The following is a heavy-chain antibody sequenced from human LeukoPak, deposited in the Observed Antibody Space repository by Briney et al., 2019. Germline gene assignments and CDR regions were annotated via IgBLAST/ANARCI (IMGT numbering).Heavy chain of an antibody. J-gene: IGHJ4*02. D-gene: IGHD6-19*01. CDR1: GGSFSSYY. CDR2: IYYSGNT. V-gene: IGHV4-59*06. CDR3: ARGAVEIDS. Sequence: SETLSLTCAVYGGSFSSYYWSWIRQHPGKGLEWIGYIYYSGNTYYNPSLKSRVTITEDTSKNQFSLKLSSVTAADTAVYYCARGAVEIDSWGQGTLVTVSS.